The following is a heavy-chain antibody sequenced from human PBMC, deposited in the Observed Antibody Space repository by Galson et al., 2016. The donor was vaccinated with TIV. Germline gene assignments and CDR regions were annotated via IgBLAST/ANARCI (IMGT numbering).Heavy chain of an antibody. CDR2: TFYRSMWYN. Sequence: CAISGDSVSSNSAAWNWLRQSPSRSLEWLGRTFYRSMWYNDYAPSVKSRITINPDTSKNQFSLQLNSVTPEDTAVYYCARATPSVFGITMTLDSWGQGTLVTVSS. D-gene: IGHD3-22*01. V-gene: IGHV6-1*01. CDR1: GDSVSSNSAA. J-gene: IGHJ4*02. CDR3: ARATPSVFGITMTLDS.